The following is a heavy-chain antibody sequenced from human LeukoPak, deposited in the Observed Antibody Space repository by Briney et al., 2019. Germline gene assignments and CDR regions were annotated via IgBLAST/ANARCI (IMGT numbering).Heavy chain of an antibody. Sequence: SETLSLTCAVYGGSFSGYYWSWIRQPPGKGLEWIGEINHSGSTYYNPSLKSRVTISVDRSKNQFSLKLSSVTAADTAVYYCARDRRYDPNAFDIWGQGTMVTVSS. CDR1: GGSFSGYY. D-gene: IGHD3-16*01. J-gene: IGHJ3*02. CDR2: INHSGST. V-gene: IGHV4-34*01. CDR3: ARDRRYDPNAFDI.